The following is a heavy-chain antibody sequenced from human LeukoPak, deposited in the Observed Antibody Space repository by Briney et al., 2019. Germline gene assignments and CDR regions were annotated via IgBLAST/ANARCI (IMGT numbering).Heavy chain of an antibody. V-gene: IGHV1-46*01. Sequence: GASVKVSCKASGYTFSGYYMHWVRQAPGQGLEWMGIINPSGGSTSYAQKFQGRVTMTRDTSTSTVYMELSSLRSEDTAVYHCARGAWVVVVAATPLAAGDNWFDPWGQGTLVTVSS. CDR1: GYTFSGYY. CDR2: INPSGGST. J-gene: IGHJ5*02. CDR3: ARGAWVVVVAATPLAAGDNWFDP. D-gene: IGHD2-15*01.